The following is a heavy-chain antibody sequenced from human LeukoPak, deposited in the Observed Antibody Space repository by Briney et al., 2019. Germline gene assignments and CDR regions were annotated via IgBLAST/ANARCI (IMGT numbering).Heavy chain of an antibody. V-gene: IGHV3-30*02. D-gene: IGHD3-10*01. CDR2: IRYDGSNK. J-gene: IGHJ4*02. CDR3: AREYVTMVRGVYFDY. CDR1: GFTFSSYG. Sequence: PGGSLRLSCAASGFTFSSYGMHWVRQAPGKGLEWVAFIRYDGSNKYYADSVKGRFTISRDNSKNTLYLQMNSLRAEDTAVYYCAREYVTMVRGVYFDYWGQGTLVTVSS.